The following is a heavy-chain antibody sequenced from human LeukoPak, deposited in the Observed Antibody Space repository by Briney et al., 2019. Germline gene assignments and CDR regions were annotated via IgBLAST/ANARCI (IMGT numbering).Heavy chain of an antibody. Sequence: GGFLRLSCAASGFTFSSYAMSWVRQAPGKGLEWVSAISGSGGSTYYADSVKGRFTISRDNSKNTLYLQMNSLRAEDTAVYYCANCITIFSNDYWGQGTLVTVSS. V-gene: IGHV3-23*01. CDR1: GFTFSSYA. D-gene: IGHD3-9*01. CDR2: ISGSGGST. CDR3: ANCITIFSNDY. J-gene: IGHJ4*02.